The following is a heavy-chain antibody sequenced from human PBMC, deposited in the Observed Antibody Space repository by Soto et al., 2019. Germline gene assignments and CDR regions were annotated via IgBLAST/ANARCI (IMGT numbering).Heavy chain of an antibody. Sequence: EVQLVKSGAEVKKPGESLKISCKGSGYSFTNYWIGWVRQMPGKGLEWMGIIYPGDSDTRYSPSFQGQVTISADKSITTAYLQWSNLKASDTAMYYCARQTFPQILTGTSSFDIWGQGTMVTVSS. CDR2: IYPGDSDT. J-gene: IGHJ3*02. CDR3: ARQTFPQILTGTSSFDI. D-gene: IGHD1-20*01. CDR1: GYSFTNYW. V-gene: IGHV5-51*01.